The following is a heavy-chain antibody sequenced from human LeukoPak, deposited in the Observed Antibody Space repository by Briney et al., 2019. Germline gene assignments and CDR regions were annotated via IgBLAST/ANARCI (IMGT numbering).Heavy chain of an antibody. CDR3: ARRIAVAGSSAFDI. Sequence: SETLSLTCTVSGGSISSYYWSWIRQPPGKGLEWIGYIYYSGSTNYNPSLKSRVTISVDTSKNQFSLKLSSVTAADTAVYYCARRIAVAGSSAFDIWDQGTMVTVSS. CDR1: GGSISSYY. J-gene: IGHJ3*02. V-gene: IGHV4-59*08. CDR2: IYYSGST. D-gene: IGHD6-19*01.